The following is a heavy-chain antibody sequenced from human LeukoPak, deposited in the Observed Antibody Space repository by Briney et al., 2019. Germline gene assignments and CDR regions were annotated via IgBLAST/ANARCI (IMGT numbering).Heavy chain of an antibody. J-gene: IGHJ4*02. CDR3: ARNERPGYSSSWYEGVY. D-gene: IGHD6-13*01. CDR2: ISYDGSNK. Sequence: GGSLRLSCAASGFTFSSYAMHWVRQAPGKGLEWVAVISYDGSNKYYADSVKGRFTISRDNSKNTLYLQMNSLRAEDTAVYYCARNERPGYSSSWYEGVYWGQGTLVTVSS. CDR1: GFTFSSYA. V-gene: IGHV3-30-3*01.